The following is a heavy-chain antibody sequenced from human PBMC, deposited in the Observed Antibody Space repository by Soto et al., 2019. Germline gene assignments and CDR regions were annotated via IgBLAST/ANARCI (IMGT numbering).Heavy chain of an antibody. CDR2: INHSGST. J-gene: IGHJ4*02. CDR3: ARRRLYNWNFDY. D-gene: IGHD1-20*01. V-gene: IGHV4-34*01. CDR1: GGSFSGYY. Sequence: SETLSLTCAVYGGSFSGYYWSWIRQPPGKGLEWIGEINHSGSTNYNLSLKSRVTISVDTSKNQFSLKLSSVTAADTAVYYCARRRLYNWNFDYWGQGTLVTVS.